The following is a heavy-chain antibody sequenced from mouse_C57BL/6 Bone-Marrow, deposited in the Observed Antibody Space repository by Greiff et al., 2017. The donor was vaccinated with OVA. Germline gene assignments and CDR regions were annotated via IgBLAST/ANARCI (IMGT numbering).Heavy chain of an antibody. CDR2: IYPGSGST. V-gene: IGHV1-55*01. Sequence: VKLQQPGAELVKPGASVKMSCKASGYTFTSYWITWVKQRPGQGLEWIGDIYPGSGSTNYNEKFKSKATLTVDTSSSTAYMQLSSLTSEDSAVYYCARWGVYYYGSSPYYFDYWGQGTTLTVSS. CDR1: GYTFTSYW. J-gene: IGHJ2*01. D-gene: IGHD1-1*01. CDR3: ARWGVYYYGSSPYYFDY.